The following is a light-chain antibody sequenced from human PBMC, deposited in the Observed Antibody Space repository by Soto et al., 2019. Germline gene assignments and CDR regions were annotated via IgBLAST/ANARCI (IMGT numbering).Light chain of an antibody. CDR3: QQYNNWPPWT. CDR2: GAS. CDR1: QSISSN. Sequence: EIVMTQSPATLSLSPGDRATLSCRASQSISSNLAWYQRKPGQAPRLLIYGASTRATGIPARFGGSGSGTEFTLTITSLQSEDFAVYYCQQYNNWPPWTFGQGTKVDIK. V-gene: IGKV3-15*01. J-gene: IGKJ1*01.